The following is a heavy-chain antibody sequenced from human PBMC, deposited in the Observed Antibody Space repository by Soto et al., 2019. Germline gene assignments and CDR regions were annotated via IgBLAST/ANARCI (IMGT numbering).Heavy chain of an antibody. CDR2: IHHSGSA. V-gene: IGHV4-4*02. CDR3: ARQFTDCSSTSCYDY. J-gene: IGHJ4*02. Sequence: PSETLSLTCAVSGGSISSSNWWSWVRQPPGKGLEWIGEIHHSGSANYIPSLKSRVTISVDRSKNQFSLNLTSVTAADTAIYYCARQFTDCSSTSCYDYWGQGAPVTVSS. CDR1: GGSISSSNW. D-gene: IGHD2-2*01.